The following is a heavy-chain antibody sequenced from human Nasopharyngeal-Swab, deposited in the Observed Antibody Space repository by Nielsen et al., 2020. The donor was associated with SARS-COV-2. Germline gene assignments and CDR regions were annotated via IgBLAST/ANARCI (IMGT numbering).Heavy chain of an antibody. CDR3: AKDRSVTTDCSVY. D-gene: IGHD4-17*01. Sequence: WIRQPPGKGLEWVAVISYDGSNKYYADSVKGRFTISRDNSKNTLYLQMNSLRAEDTAVYYCAKDRSVTTDCSVYWGQGTLATVSS. V-gene: IGHV3-30*04. CDR2: ISYDGSNK. J-gene: IGHJ4*02.